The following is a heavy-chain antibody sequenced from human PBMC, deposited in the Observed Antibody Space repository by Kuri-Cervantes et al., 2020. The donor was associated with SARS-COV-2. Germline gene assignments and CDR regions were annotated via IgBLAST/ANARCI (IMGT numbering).Heavy chain of an antibody. J-gene: IGHJ5*02. CDR3: ARDLYSSSWFGWFDP. D-gene: IGHD6-13*01. V-gene: IGHV3-48*03. CDR1: GFTFSSYE. CDR2: ISSSGSTI. Sequence: GGSLRLSCAASGFTFSSYEMNWVRQAPGKGLEWVSYISSSGSTIYYADSVKGRFTISGDNSKNTLYLQMNSLRAEDTAVYYCARDLYSSSWFGWFDPWGQGTLVTVSS.